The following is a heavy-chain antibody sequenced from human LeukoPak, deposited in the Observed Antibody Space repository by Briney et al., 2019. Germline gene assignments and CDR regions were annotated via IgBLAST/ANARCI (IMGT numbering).Heavy chain of an antibody. CDR3: AVRFLEWLSNADPFDY. CDR1: GGTFSSYA. V-gene: IGHV1-69*05. CDR2: IIPIFGTA. D-gene: IGHD3-3*01. J-gene: IGHJ4*02. Sequence: ASVKVSCKASGGTFSSYAISWVRQAPGQGLEWMGRIIPIFGTANYAQKFQGRVSLTTDESTSTAYMELSSLRSEDTAVYYCAVRFLEWLSNADPFDYWGQGTLVTVSS.